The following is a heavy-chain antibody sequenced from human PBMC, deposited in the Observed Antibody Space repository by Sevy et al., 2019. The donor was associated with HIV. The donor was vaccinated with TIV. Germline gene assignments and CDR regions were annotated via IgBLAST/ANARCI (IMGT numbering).Heavy chain of an antibody. CDR1: GFTFSNYA. Sequence: GGSLRLSCAVSGFTFSNYAMSWVRQAPGKGLEWVSAISGRDTGTFYAASVKGRFTISRDNSKNTLYLQMNSLRAEDTALYYCAKDVYDSSGYYPMGAFDIWGQGTMVTVSS. D-gene: IGHD3-22*01. CDR3: AKDVYDSSGYYPMGAFDI. V-gene: IGHV3-23*01. CDR2: ISGRDTGT. J-gene: IGHJ3*02.